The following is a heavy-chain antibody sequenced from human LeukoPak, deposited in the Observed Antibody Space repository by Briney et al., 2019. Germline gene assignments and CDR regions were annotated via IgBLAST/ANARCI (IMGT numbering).Heavy chain of an antibody. J-gene: IGHJ4*02. CDR1: GFIFTNYF. CDR2: IKHDGSEK. CDR3: ARGRGQGYDYVWGSYRPSPPFDY. Sequence: GGSLRLSCAASGFIFTNYFMSWVRQAPGKGLEWVASIKHDGSEKYYVDSVRGRFTISRDNTMNSLYLQMSSLRAEDTAVYYCARGRGQGYDYVWGSYRPSPPFDYWGQGTLVTVSS. D-gene: IGHD3-16*02. V-gene: IGHV3-7*01.